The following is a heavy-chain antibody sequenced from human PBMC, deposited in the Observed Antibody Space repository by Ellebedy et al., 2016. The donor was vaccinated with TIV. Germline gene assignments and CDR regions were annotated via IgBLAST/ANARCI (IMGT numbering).Heavy chain of an antibody. D-gene: IGHD4-17*01. Sequence: MPGGSLRLSCAVYGGSFSGYYWSWIRQPPGKGLEWIGEINHSGSTNYNPSLKSRVTISVDTSKNQFSLKLSSVTAADTAVYYCARVGAMTTESDYWGQGTLVTVSS. CDR2: INHSGST. CDR3: ARVGAMTTESDY. J-gene: IGHJ4*02. V-gene: IGHV4-34*01. CDR1: GGSFSGYY.